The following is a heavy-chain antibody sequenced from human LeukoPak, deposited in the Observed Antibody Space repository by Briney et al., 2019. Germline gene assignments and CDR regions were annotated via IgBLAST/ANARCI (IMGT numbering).Heavy chain of an antibody. CDR1: GGTFSSYA. CDR3: ARGGAYYGSGSYYNTLSY. Sequence: GASVKVSCKASGGTFSSYAISWVRQAPGQGLEWMGRIIPILGIANYAQKFQGRVTITADKSTSTAYMELSSLRSEDTAVYYCARGGAYYGSGSYYNTLSYWGQGTLVTVSS. V-gene: IGHV1-69*04. J-gene: IGHJ4*02. D-gene: IGHD3-10*01. CDR2: IIPILGIA.